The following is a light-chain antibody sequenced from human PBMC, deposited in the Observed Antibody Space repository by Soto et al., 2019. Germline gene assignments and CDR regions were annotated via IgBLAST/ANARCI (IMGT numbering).Light chain of an antibody. J-gene: IGKJ2*01. Sequence: EIVLTQSPGTLSLSPGEGATLSCRASQSVTSNYLAWYQQKPRQAPRLLIYVASTRAAGVPDRFSGSGSGTDVSLPITRLEPEDLGVYYWQQYGRSPLLYAFGQGTKLGVK. V-gene: IGKV3-20*01. CDR3: QQYGRSPLLYA. CDR1: QSVTSNY. CDR2: VAS.